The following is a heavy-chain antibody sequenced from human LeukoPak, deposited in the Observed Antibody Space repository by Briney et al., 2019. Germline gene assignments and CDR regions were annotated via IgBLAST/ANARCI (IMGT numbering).Heavy chain of an antibody. CDR2: IRNKANSYTT. V-gene: IGHV3-72*01. CDR3: ASSGSSSGYYYGMGY. D-gene: IGHD3-22*01. Sequence: QAGGSLRLSCTASGFTFGDYAMSWFRQAPGKGLEWVGRIRNKANSYTTEYAASVKGRFTISRDDSKNSLYLQMNSLKTEDTAVYYCASSGSSSGYYYGMGYWGQGTLVTVSS. J-gene: IGHJ4*02. CDR1: GFTFGDYA.